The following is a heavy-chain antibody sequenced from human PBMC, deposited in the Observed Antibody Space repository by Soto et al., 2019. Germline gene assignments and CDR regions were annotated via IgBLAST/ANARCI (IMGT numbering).Heavy chain of an antibody. CDR3: ARENQGDYYYYYMDV. V-gene: IGHV1-3*01. D-gene: IGHD1-26*01. Sequence: ASVKVSCKASGYTFTSYAMHWVRQAPGQRLEWMGWINAGLGIANYSQKFQGRVTITADKSTSTAYMELSSLRSEDTAVYYCARENQGDYYYYYMDVWGKGTTVTVSS. CDR1: GYTFTSYA. CDR2: INAGLGIA. J-gene: IGHJ6*03.